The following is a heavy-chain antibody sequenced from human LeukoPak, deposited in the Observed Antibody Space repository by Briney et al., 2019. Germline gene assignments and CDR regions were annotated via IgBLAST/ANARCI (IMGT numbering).Heavy chain of an antibody. CDR3: ARDPGSGYEEHFDY. CDR2: IRYDGSNK. CDR1: GFTFSSYG. J-gene: IGHJ4*02. V-gene: IGHV3-30*02. Sequence: GGSLRLSCAASGFTFSSYGMHWVRQAPGKGLEWVAFIRYDGSNKYYADSVKGRFTISRDNAKDSLYLQMNSLRAEDTAVYYCARDPGSGYEEHFDYWGQGTLVTVSS. D-gene: IGHD5-12*01.